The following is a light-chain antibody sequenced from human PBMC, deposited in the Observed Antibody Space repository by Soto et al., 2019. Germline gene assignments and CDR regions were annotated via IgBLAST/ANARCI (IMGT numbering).Light chain of an antibody. J-gene: IGKJ1*01. V-gene: IGKV1-5*01. CDR1: QTISSW. Sequence: DIQMTQSPSILSASVGDRVTIRCRASQTISSWLAWYQQKPGKAPRLLIYDAYSWESGVPSRFSGSGYGTEFTLTITGLQPDDFATYYCQQYDSSLGTFGQGTKVDIK. CDR2: DAY. CDR3: QQYDSSLGT.